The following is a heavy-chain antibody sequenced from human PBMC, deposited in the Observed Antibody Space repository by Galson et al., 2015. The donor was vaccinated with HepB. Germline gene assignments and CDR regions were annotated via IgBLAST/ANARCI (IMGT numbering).Heavy chain of an antibody. D-gene: IGHD6-19*01. CDR3: ARDFSSSGWNYYYYYYMDV. J-gene: IGHJ6*03. CDR1: GYTFTSYG. Sequence: SVKVSCKASGYTFTSYGISWVRQAPGQGLEWMGWISAYNGNTNYAQKLQGRVTMTTDTSTSTAYMELRSLRSDDTAVYYCARDFSSSGWNYYYYYYMDVWGKGTTVTVSS. CDR2: ISAYNGNT. V-gene: IGHV1-18*01.